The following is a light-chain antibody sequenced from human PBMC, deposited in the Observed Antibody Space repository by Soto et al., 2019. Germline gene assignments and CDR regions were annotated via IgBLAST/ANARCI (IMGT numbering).Light chain of an antibody. CDR2: DVS. Sequence: QSVLTQPASVSGSPGLSITVSCTGTSSDVGVYNYVSWYQQHPGKAPKLMVFDVSVRPSGVSGRFSGSKSGNTAFLTISGLQAEDEADYYCSSYTISNTVVFGGGTKLTVL. J-gene: IGLJ3*02. CDR1: SSDVGVYNY. V-gene: IGLV2-14*03. CDR3: SSYTISNTVV.